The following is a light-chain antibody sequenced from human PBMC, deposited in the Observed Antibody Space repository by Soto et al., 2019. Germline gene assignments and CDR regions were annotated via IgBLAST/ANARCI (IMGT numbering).Light chain of an antibody. V-gene: IGKV3-11*01. CDR1: QSVSRY. Sequence: EIVLTQSPATLSLSPGERATLSCRASQSVSRYLAWYQQKPGQAPRLLIYDASNRATGIPARFSGSGSGTDFTTTISSLEPEDFAVYYCQQRSNWPPTFGGGTKVEIK. CDR2: DAS. J-gene: IGKJ4*01. CDR3: QQRSNWPPT.